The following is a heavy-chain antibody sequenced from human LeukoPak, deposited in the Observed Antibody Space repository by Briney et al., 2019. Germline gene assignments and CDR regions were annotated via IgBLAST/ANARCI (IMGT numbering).Heavy chain of an antibody. Sequence: SEALSLTCTVSGGSISSYYWSWIRQPPGKGLEWIGYIYYSGSTNYNPSLKSRVTMSVDTSKNQFSLKLSSVTAADTAVYYCARGGWGIAARRDYFDYWGQGTLVTVSS. CDR1: GGSISSYY. D-gene: IGHD6-6*01. J-gene: IGHJ4*02. V-gene: IGHV4-59*12. CDR2: IYYSGST. CDR3: ARGGWGIAARRDYFDY.